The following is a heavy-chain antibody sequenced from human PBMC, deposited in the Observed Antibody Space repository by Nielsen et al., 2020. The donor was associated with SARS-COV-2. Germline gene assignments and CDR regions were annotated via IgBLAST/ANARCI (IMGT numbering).Heavy chain of an antibody. D-gene: IGHD1-26*01. CDR1: GFTFSGYW. V-gene: IGHV3-7*01. CDR2: IKPDGSEK. CDR3: ASRGRYPEY. J-gene: IGHJ4*02. Sequence: GESLKISCAASGFTFSGYWMSWVRQAPGKGLEWVANIKPDGSEKYYVDSVKGRFTISRDNAKNSLYLQMNSLRAEDTAVYYCASRGRYPEYWGQGTLVTVSS.